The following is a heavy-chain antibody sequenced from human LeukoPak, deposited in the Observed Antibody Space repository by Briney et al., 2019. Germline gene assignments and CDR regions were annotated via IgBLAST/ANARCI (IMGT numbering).Heavy chain of an antibody. V-gene: IGHV4-34*01. Sequence: PSETLSLTCAVYGGSFSGYYWSWIRQPPGKGLEWIGEINHSGSTNYNPSLKSRVTISVDTSKNQFSPKLSSVTAADTAVYYCARGKSKVHDYWGQGTLVTVSS. J-gene: IGHJ4*02. CDR3: ARGKSKVHDY. D-gene: IGHD1-1*01. CDR1: GGSFSGYY. CDR2: INHSGST.